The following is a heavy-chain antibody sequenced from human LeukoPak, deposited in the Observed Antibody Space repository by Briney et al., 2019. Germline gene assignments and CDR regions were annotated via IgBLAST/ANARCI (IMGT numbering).Heavy chain of an antibody. CDR2: ISGSGGST. Sequence: PGGSLRLSCAASGFTFSSYAMSWVRQAPGKGLEWVSAISGSGGSTYYADSVKGRFTISRDNSKNTLYLQMNSLRAEDTAVYYCAKVIAMVVTPLDAFDTWGQGTMVTVSS. CDR3: AKVIAMVVTPLDAFDT. D-gene: IGHD4-23*01. V-gene: IGHV3-23*01. J-gene: IGHJ3*02. CDR1: GFTFSSYA.